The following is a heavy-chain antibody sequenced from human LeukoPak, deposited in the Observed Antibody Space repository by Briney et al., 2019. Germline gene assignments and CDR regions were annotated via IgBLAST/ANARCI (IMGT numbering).Heavy chain of an antibody. J-gene: IGHJ4*02. V-gene: IGHV3-21*01. CDR3: ARASKYYYDSSGYPLDY. D-gene: IGHD3-22*01. CDR2: ISSSSSSI. Sequence: GSLLLSCASSRFTFSSYSMIWVRQAPGKGLEWVSSISSSSSSIYYADSVKGRFTISRDNAKNSLYLQMNSLRAEDTAVYYCARASKYYYDSSGYPLDYWGQGTLVTVSS. CDR1: RFTFSSYS.